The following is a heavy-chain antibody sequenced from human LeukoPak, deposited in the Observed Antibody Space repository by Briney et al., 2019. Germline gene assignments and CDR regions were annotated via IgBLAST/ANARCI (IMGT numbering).Heavy chain of an antibody. Sequence: GASVKVSCKASGYTFTSYDINWVRQATGQGLEWMGWMNPNSGNTGYAQKFQGRVTMTRNTSISTAYMELSSLRSEDTAVYYCAREKKGEMEVNWFDPWGQGTLVTISS. V-gene: IGHV1-8*01. D-gene: IGHD5-24*01. CDR1: GYTFTSYD. J-gene: IGHJ5*02. CDR3: AREKKGEMEVNWFDP. CDR2: MNPNSGNT.